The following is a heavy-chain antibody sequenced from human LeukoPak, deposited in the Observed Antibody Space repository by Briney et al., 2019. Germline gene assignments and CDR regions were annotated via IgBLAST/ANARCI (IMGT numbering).Heavy chain of an antibody. CDR2: INYSGIT. D-gene: IGHD6-19*01. CDR3: ARDAGNGWFFDY. V-gene: IGHV4-59*12. J-gene: IGHJ4*02. CDR1: GGSISSYH. Sequence: SETLSLTCTVSGGSISSYHWSWTRQPPGKGLEWIADINYSGITNNNPSLKSRITISVDTSKNKFSLKLTSVTAADTAVYYCARDAGNGWFFDYWGQGTLVTVSS.